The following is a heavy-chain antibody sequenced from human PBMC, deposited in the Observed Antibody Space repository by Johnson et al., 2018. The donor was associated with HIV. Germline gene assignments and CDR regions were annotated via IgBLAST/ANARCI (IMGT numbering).Heavy chain of an antibody. CDR3: ARAMYYYDTSGYLIRPRAFDM. V-gene: IGHV3-9*01. J-gene: IGHJ3*02. CDR2: WHSGSI. Sequence: WHSGSIGYADSVKGRFTISRANAKNSLYLQMNSLRAEDTALYYCARAMYYYDTSGYLIRPRAFDMWGQGTMVTVSS. D-gene: IGHD3-22*01.